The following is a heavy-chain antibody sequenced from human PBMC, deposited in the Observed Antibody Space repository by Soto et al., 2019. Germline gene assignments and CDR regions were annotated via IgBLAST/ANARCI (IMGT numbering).Heavy chain of an antibody. CDR1: GFTFSSYS. CDR2: ISSSSSYI. Sequence: EVQLVESGGGLVKPGGSLRLSCAASGFTFSSYSMNWVRQAPGKGLEWVSSISSSSSYIYYADSVKGRFTISRDNAKNSLYLQMNSLSAEDTAVYYCASDRSGSQFSDAFDIWGQGTMVTVSS. CDR3: ASDRSGSQFSDAFDI. J-gene: IGHJ3*02. V-gene: IGHV3-21*01. D-gene: IGHD3-10*01.